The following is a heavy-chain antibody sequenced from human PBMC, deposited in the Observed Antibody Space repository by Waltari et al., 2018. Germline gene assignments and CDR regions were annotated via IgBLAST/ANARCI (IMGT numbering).Heavy chain of an antibody. CDR3: ARADTAYRPPDY. J-gene: IGHJ4*02. CDR1: GFTVSSNY. CDR2: IYSGGST. D-gene: IGHD2-21*01. V-gene: IGHV3-53*01. Sequence: EVQLVESGGGLIQPGGSLRLSCAASGFTVSSNYMSWVRRAPGKGLEWVSVIYSGGSTYYADSVKGRFTISRDNSKNTLYLQMNSLRAEDTAVYYCARADTAYRPPDYWGQGTLVTVSS.